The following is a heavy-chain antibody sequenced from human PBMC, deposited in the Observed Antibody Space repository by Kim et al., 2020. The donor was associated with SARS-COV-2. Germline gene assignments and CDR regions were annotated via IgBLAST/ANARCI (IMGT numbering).Heavy chain of an antibody. J-gene: IGHJ4*02. D-gene: IGHD1-26*01. Sequence: TTSNPALKSRVTISVDTSKNQFSLKLSSVTAADTAVYYCARAQWAYYFDYWGQGTLVTVSS. V-gene: IGHV4-59*01. CDR2: T. CDR3: ARAQWAYYFDY.